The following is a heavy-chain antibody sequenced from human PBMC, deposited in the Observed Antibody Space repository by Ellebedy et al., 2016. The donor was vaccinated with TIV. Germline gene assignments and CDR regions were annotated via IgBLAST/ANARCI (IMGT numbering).Heavy chain of an antibody. Sequence: MPSETLSLTCTVSGGSIRNYYCTWIRQHPGKGLEWIGHMYYSGSSNYNPSLKSRVTMSIDTSKNQFSLKMSSVTAADTAVYYCAASESADSDYWGPGTPVTVSS. D-gene: IGHD2-2*01. CDR1: GGSIRNYY. J-gene: IGHJ4*02. V-gene: IGHV4-59*01. CDR3: AASESADSDY. CDR2: MYYSGSS.